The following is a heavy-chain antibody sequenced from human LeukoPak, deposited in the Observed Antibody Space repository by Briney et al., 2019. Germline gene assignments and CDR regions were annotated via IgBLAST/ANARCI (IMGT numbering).Heavy chain of an antibody. J-gene: IGHJ3*02. Sequence: SETLSLTCTVSGYSISTGYYWGWIRQPPGKGLEWIGSIYHSGNTSYNPSLKSRVSISVDTSKNQFSLKLSSVTAADTAVYYCARVINDYVWGSYRYCAFDIWGQGTMVTVSS. CDR2: IYHSGNT. D-gene: IGHD3-16*02. CDR3: ARVINDYVWGSYRYCAFDI. V-gene: IGHV4-38-2*02. CDR1: GYSISTGYY.